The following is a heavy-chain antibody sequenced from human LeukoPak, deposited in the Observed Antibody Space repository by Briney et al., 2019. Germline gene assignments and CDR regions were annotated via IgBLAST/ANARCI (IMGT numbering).Heavy chain of an antibody. Sequence: GGSLRLSCAASGFTFDDYAMHWVRQAPGKGLEWVSGISWNSGSIGYADSVKGRFTISRDNAKNSLYLQMNSLRAEDTALYYCAKFEWDQYYFDYWGQGTLVTVSS. D-gene: IGHD1-26*01. J-gene: IGHJ4*02. CDR1: GFTFDDYA. CDR2: ISWNSGSI. V-gene: IGHV3-9*01. CDR3: AKFEWDQYYFDY.